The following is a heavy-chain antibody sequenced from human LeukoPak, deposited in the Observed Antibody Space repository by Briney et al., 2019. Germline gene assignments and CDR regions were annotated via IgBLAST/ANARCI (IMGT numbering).Heavy chain of an antibody. D-gene: IGHD6-19*01. J-gene: IGHJ3*02. CDR3: ARYFGSGWYDAFDI. Sequence: PSETLSLTCTVSGGSISSYYWSWIRQPPGKGLEWIGYIYYSGSTNYNPSLKSRVTISVDTSKNQFSLKLSSVTAADTAVYYCARYFGSGWYDAFDIWGQGTMVTVSS. CDR2: IYYSGST. V-gene: IGHV4-59*01. CDR1: GGSISSYY.